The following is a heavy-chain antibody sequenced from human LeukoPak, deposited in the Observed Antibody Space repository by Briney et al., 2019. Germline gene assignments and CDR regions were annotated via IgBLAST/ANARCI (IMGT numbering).Heavy chain of an antibody. Sequence: SSETLSLTCTVSGGSISSSSYYWGWIRQPPGKGLEWIGSIYYSGSTDYNPSLKSRVTMSVDTSKNQFSLKLSSVTAADTAVYYCARDWGSYRPYYFDYWGQGTLVTVSS. CDR1: GGSISSSSYY. V-gene: IGHV4-39*07. CDR2: IYYSGST. CDR3: ARDWGSYRPYYFDY. J-gene: IGHJ4*02. D-gene: IGHD1-26*01.